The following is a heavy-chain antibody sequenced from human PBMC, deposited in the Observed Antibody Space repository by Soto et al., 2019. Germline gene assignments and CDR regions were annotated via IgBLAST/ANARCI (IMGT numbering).Heavy chain of an antibody. CDR3: ASYDSSGYRLDY. Sequence: SVKVSCEASGGTLSSYAISWVRQAPGQGLEWMGGVIPIFGTANYAQKFQSRVTITADKSTSTAYMELSSLRSEDTAVYYCASYDSSGYRLDYWGQGTLVTVSS. J-gene: IGHJ4*02. D-gene: IGHD3-22*01. V-gene: IGHV1-69*06. CDR2: VIPIFGTA. CDR1: GGTLSSYA.